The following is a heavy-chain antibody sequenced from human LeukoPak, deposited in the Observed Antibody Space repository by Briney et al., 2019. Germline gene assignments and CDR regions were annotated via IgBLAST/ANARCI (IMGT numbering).Heavy chain of an antibody. CDR1: GDPISNYY. D-gene: IGHD3-10*01. CDR2: IYTSGST. Sequence: SETLSLTCTVSGDPISNYYWSWIRQPAGKGLEWIGRIYTSGSTNYNPSLKSRVTMSVDTSKNQFSLKLSSVTAADTAVYYCARVSLVRGAPDYYFDYWGQGTLVTVSS. J-gene: IGHJ4*02. CDR3: ARVSLVRGAPDYYFDY. V-gene: IGHV4-4*07.